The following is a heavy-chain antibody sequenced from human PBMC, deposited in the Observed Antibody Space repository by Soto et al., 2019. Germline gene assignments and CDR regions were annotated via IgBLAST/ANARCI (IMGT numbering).Heavy chain of an antibody. CDR1: GFTFSSYA. CDR2: ISGSGGST. J-gene: IGHJ5*02. D-gene: IGHD3-3*01. Sequence: GSLRLSCAASGFTFSSYAMSWVRQAPGKGLEWVSAISGSGGSTYYADSVKGRFTISRDNSKNTLYLQMNSLRAEDTAVYYCATSYDFWSGYFNWFDPWGQGTLVTVSS. V-gene: IGHV3-23*01. CDR3: ATSYDFWSGYFNWFDP.